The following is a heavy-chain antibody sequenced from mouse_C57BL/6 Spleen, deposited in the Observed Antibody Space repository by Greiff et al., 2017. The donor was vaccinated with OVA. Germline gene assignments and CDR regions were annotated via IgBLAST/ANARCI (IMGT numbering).Heavy chain of an antibody. CDR3: ARWNGNYIWFAY. D-gene: IGHD2-1*01. CDR1: GYTFTDYY. CDR2: IYPGSGNT. Sequence: QVQLQQSGAELVRPGASVKLSCKASGYTFTDYYINWVKQRPGQGLEWIARIYPGSGNTYYNEKFKGKATLTAEKSSSTAYMQLSSLTSEDSAVYFCARWNGNYIWFAYWGQGTLVTVSA. V-gene: IGHV1-76*01. J-gene: IGHJ3*01.